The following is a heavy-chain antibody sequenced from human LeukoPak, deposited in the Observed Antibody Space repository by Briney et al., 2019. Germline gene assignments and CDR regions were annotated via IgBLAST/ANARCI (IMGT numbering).Heavy chain of an antibody. V-gene: IGHV3-21*01. CDR2: ISSSSSYI. CDR1: GFTLSSYS. Sequence: GGSLRLSCAASGFTLSSYSMNWVRQAPGKGLEWVSSISSSSSYIYYADSVKGRFTISRDNAKNSLYLQMNSLRAEDTAVYYCARDLYGSYYADYWGQGTLVTVSS. J-gene: IGHJ4*02. D-gene: IGHD1-26*01. CDR3: ARDLYGSYYADY.